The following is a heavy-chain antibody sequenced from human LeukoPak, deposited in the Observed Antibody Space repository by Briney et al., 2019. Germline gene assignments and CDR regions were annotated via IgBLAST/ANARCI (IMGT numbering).Heavy chain of an antibody. CDR1: GGSISSHY. V-gene: IGHV4-59*11. D-gene: IGHD3-10*02. CDR3: ARDDVGYVRGGHYMDV. J-gene: IGHJ6*03. Sequence: SETLSLTCTVSGGSISSHYWGWIRQPPGKGLEWIGYIYYSGSTNYNPSLKSRVTISVDTSKNQFSLKLSSVTAADTAVYYCARDDVGYVRGGHYMDVWGKGTTVTVSS. CDR2: IYYSGST.